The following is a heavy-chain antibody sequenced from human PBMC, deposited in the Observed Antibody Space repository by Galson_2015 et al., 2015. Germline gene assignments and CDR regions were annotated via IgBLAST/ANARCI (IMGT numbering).Heavy chain of an antibody. V-gene: IGHV3-64D*06. CDR1: GFTLRSYA. CDR2: ISSNEGST. J-gene: IGHJ6*03. CDR3: VRDHYMDV. Sequence: SLRLSCAVSGFTLRSYALHWVRQAPGKGLEFVSSISSNEGSTYYADSVKGGFTISRDSSNNTLSLQMTCLRAEDTAVYYCVRDHYMDVWGTGTTVVVSS.